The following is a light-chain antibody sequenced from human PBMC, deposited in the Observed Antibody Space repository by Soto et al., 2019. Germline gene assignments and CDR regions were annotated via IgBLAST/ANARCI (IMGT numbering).Light chain of an antibody. J-gene: IGKJ2*01. CDR2: GAS. CDR1: QSVSSN. CDR3: QQYNNWPPYT. V-gene: IGKV3-15*01. Sequence: EIVMTQSPATLSVSPGERATLSGRASQSVSSNLAWYQQKPGQAPRLLIYGASTRATGIPARFSGSGSGTEFTFTISSLQSEDFAVYYCQQYNNWPPYTFGQGTKLEIK.